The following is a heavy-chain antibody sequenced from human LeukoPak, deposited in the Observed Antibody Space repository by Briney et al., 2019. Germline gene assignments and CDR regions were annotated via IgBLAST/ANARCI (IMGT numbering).Heavy chain of an antibody. Sequence: PETLSLTCTVSGYSTSSGYYWGWIRQPPGKGLEWIGSIYHSGSTYYNPSLKSRVTISVDTSKNQFSLKLSSVTAADTAVYYCARSGGTMIVVAPVAFDIWGQGTMVTVSS. CDR1: GYSTSSGYY. CDR2: IYHSGST. D-gene: IGHD3-22*01. CDR3: ARSGGTMIVVAPVAFDI. J-gene: IGHJ3*02. V-gene: IGHV4-38-2*02.